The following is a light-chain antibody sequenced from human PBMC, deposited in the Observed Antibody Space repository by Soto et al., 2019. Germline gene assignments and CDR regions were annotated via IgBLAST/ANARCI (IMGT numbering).Light chain of an antibody. V-gene: IGLV8-61*01. Sequence: QTVVTQEQSFSVSPGGTVTLTCGLSSASVSTSYYPSWYQQTPGQAPRTLIYSTNTRSSGVPDRFSGSILGNKAALTITGAQADDESDYYCVLYMGSGISVFGGGTKLTVL. CDR1: SASVSTSYY. J-gene: IGLJ3*02. CDR2: STN. CDR3: VLYMGSGISV.